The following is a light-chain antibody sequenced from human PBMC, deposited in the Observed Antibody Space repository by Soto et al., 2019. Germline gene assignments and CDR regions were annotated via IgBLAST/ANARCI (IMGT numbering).Light chain of an antibody. CDR3: QQDNYWRGA. J-gene: IGKJ1*01. CDR1: QSVSSN. V-gene: IGKV3-15*01. CDR2: GAS. Sequence: EIVMTQSPATLSVSPGERATLSCRASQSVSSNLAWYQQKPGQAPRLLIYGASTRATGIPARFSGSGSGTEITLTISRLPAEDFAVYYWQQDNYWRGAFGQGTKVEIK.